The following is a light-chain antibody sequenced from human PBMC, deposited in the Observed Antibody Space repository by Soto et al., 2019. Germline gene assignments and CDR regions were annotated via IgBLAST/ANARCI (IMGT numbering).Light chain of an antibody. CDR3: QQYDSSPPRYT. CDR2: GAS. CDR1: RSVSSNY. Sequence: EVVLTQSPGTLSLSPGERATLSCRASRSVSSNYLVWYQQKPGQAPRLLIHGASRRAAAIPDRFSGSGSGTDFTLTISRVEPEDFAVYYCQQYDSSPPRYTFGQGTKLEI. J-gene: IGKJ2*01. V-gene: IGKV3-20*01.